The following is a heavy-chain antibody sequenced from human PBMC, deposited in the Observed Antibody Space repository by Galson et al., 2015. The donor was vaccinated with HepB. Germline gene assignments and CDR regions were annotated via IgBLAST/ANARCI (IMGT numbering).Heavy chain of an antibody. CDR2: ISYDGSNK. Sequence: SLRLSCAASGFTFSSYGMHWVRQAPGKGLEWVAVISYDGSNKYYADSVKGRFTISRDNSKNTLYLQMNSLRAEDTAVYYCATVVVATIFGVDYWGQGTLVTVSS. J-gene: IGHJ4*02. V-gene: IGHV3-30*03. CDR1: GFTFSSYG. CDR3: ATVVVATIFGVDY. D-gene: IGHD3-3*01.